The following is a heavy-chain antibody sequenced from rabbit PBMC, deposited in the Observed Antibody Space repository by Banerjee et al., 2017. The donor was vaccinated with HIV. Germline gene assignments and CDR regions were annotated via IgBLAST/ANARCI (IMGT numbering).Heavy chain of an antibody. Sequence: ESGGGLVQPGGSLKLSCKASGFDFSVTGVSWVRQAPGKGLEWIACIDSGSSGFTYFASWAKGRFTISKTSSTTVTLQMTSLTAADTATYFCARDSGSSFSSYGMDLWGQGTLVTVS. CDR2: IDSGSSGFT. D-gene: IGHD8-1*01. V-gene: IGHV1S45*01. J-gene: IGHJ6*01. CDR1: GFDFSVTG. CDR3: ARDSGSSFSSYGMDL.